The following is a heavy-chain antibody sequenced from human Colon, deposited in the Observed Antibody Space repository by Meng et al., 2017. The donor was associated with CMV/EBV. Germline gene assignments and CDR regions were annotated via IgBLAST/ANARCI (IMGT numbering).Heavy chain of an antibody. CDR3: ASQDSEVYGLGF. CDR1: GASIARSKW. J-gene: IGHJ4*02. Sequence: CTVSGASIARSKWRSGVRQSPGKGLEWIDEIFHRGKTNYSPSLESRVTISVDKSENRFSLKLTSVTAADTAVYYCASQDSEVYGLGFWGQGTLVTVSS. V-gene: IGHV4-4*02. CDR2: IFHRGKT. D-gene: IGHD3-10*01.